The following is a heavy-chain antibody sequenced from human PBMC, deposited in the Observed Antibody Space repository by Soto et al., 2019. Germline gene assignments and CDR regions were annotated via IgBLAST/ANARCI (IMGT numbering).Heavy chain of an antibody. Sequence: EVQRVESGGGLVKPGASLRLSCAASGFTFSSYSMNWVRQAPGKGLEWVSSISSSSSYIYYADSVKGRFTISRDNAKNSLYLQMNSLRAEDTAVYYCARDHGLSNYAFDIWGQGTMVTVSS. CDR2: ISSSSSYI. D-gene: IGHD4-4*01. V-gene: IGHV3-21*01. J-gene: IGHJ3*02. CDR3: ARDHGLSNYAFDI. CDR1: GFTFSSYS.